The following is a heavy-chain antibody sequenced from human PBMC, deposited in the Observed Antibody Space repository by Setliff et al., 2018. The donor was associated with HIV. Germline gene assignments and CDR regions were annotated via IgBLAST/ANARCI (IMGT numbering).Heavy chain of an antibody. CDR3: ARDGLLVAGIRFDY. D-gene: IGHD6-19*01. CDR1: GRSFSSYA. Sequence: SVKVSCKTSGRSFSSYAVSRVRQAPGQGLEWMGGIIPIFGTTNYAQKFLGRVTITADESASTVYMELSSLRSEDTALYYCARDGLLVAGIRFDYWGQGTLVTVPQ. CDR2: IIPIFGTT. V-gene: IGHV1-69*13. J-gene: IGHJ4*01.